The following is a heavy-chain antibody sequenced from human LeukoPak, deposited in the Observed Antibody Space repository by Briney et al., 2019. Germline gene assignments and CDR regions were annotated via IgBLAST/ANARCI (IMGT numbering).Heavy chain of an antibody. D-gene: IGHD5-12*01. CDR1: RFTFSSYW. J-gene: IGHJ4*02. CDR3: AREGGYGGVFDY. V-gene: IGHV3-7*05. CDR2: IKQDGSEQ. Sequence: GGSLRLSCAASRFTFSSYWMTWVRQAPGKGLEWVANIKQDGSEQYYVGSVKGRFTISRDNTKNSLFLQMNSLRAEDTAVYYCAREGGYGGVFDYWGQGTLVTVSS.